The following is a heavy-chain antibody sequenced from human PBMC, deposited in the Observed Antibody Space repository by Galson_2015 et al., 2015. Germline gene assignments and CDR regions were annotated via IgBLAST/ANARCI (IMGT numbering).Heavy chain of an antibody. Sequence: SLRLSCAASGFTFSSYEMNWVRQAPGKGLEWVSYISSSGSTIYYADSVKGRFTISRDNAKNSLYLQMNSLRAEDTAVYYCAKLTLGDYFANYFDYWGQGTLVTVSS. CDR1: GFTFSSYE. J-gene: IGHJ4*02. D-gene: IGHD4-17*01. V-gene: IGHV3-48*03. CDR3: AKLTLGDYFANYFDY. CDR2: ISSSGSTI.